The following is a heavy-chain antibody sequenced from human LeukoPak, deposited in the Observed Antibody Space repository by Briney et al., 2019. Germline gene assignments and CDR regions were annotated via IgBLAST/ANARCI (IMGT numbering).Heavy chain of an antibody. D-gene: IGHD4-11*01. V-gene: IGHV1-18*01. CDR2: ISAYNGNT. J-gene: IGHJ3*02. CDR1: GYTFTSYG. Sequence: ASVKVSCKASGYTFTSYGISWVRQAPGQGLEWMGWISAYNGNTNYAQKLQGRVTMTTDTSTSTAYMELRSLRSDDTAVYYCARDLKPLPPQSDAFDIWGQGTMVTVSS. CDR3: ARDLKPLPPQSDAFDI.